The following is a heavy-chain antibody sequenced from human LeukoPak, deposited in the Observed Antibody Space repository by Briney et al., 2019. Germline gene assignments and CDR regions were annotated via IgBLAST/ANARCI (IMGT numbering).Heavy chain of an antibody. CDR2: ISGSGGST. J-gene: IGHJ4*02. CDR3: AKDLLQFDWLLSPFDY. V-gene: IGHV3-23*01. CDR1: GFTFSSYA. D-gene: IGHD3-9*01. Sequence: PGGSLRLSCAASGFTFSSYAMSWVRQAPGKGLEWVSAISGSGGSTYYADSVKGRFTISRDNSKNTLYLQMNSLRAEDTAVYCCAKDLLQFDWLLSPFDYWGQGTLVTVSS.